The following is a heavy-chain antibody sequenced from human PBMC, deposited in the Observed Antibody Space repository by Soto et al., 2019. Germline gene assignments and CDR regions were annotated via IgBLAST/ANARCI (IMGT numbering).Heavy chain of an antibody. D-gene: IGHD3-22*01. V-gene: IGHV3-30*03. Sequence: QVQLVESGGGVVQPGRSLRLSCAASGFTFSSYGMHWVRQAPGKGLEWVAVISYDGSNKYYADSVKGRFTISRDNSKNTLYLQMNSLRAEDTAVYCCATQRSGYYYSPWGQGTLVTVSS. J-gene: IGHJ5*02. CDR3: ATQRSGYYYSP. CDR2: ISYDGSNK. CDR1: GFTFSSYG.